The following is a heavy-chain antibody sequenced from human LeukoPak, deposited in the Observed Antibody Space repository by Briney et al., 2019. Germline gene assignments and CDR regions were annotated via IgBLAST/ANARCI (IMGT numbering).Heavy chain of an antibody. V-gene: IGHV3-66*01. CDR3: ARDQVVAVAGLHYFDY. CDR2: IYSGGST. CDR1: GFTVSSNY. Sequence: GGSLRLSCAASGFTVSSNYMSWVRQAPGKGLEWVSVIYSGGSTYYADSVKGRFTISRDNSRNTLYLQMNSLRAEDTAVYYCARDQVVAVAGLHYFDYWGQGTLVTVSS. D-gene: IGHD6-19*01. J-gene: IGHJ4*02.